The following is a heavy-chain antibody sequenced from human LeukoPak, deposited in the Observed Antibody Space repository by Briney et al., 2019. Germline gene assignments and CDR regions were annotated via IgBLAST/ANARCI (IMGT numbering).Heavy chain of an antibody. Sequence: SDTLSLTCTVSGGSISPYYWTWIRQPPGKGLEWIGYIYYNGNTNYNPSLKSRITISVDTSKNQFSLRLKSVTAADTAVYYCARGPLSSRTTWTRFDPWGQGTLVTVSS. J-gene: IGHJ5*02. V-gene: IGHV4-59*07. D-gene: IGHD6-13*01. CDR3: ARGPLSSRTTWTRFDP. CDR1: GGSISPYY. CDR2: IYYNGNT.